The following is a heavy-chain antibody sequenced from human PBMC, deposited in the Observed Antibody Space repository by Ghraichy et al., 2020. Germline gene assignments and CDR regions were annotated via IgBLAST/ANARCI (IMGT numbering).Heavy chain of an antibody. J-gene: IGHJ3*02. Sequence: ASVKVSCKASGYTFTSYGISWVRQAPGQGLEWMGWISAYNGNTNYAQKLQGRVTMTTDTSTSTAYMELRSLRSDDTAVYYCARGEGSSSSHSFRAFDIWGQGTMVTVSS. CDR3: ARGEGSSSSHSFRAFDI. CDR2: ISAYNGNT. D-gene: IGHD6-6*01. V-gene: IGHV1-18*01. CDR1: GYTFTSYG.